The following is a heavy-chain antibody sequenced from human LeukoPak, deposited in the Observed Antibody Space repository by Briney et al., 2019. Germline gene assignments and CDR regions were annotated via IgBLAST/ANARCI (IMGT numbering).Heavy chain of an antibody. CDR1: GYSFTSYW. Sequence: GESLKISCRGSGYSFTSYWIGWVRQMPGKGLEWMGIIYPGDSDTRYSPSFQGQVTISADKSISTAYLQWSSLKASDTAMYYCARRGRGYCSGGSCYVDYWGQGTLVTVSS. CDR2: IYPGDSDT. V-gene: IGHV5-51*01. J-gene: IGHJ4*02. D-gene: IGHD2-15*01. CDR3: ARRGRGYCSGGSCYVDY.